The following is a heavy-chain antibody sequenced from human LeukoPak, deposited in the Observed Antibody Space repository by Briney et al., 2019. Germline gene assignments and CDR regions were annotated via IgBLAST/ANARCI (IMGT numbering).Heavy chain of an antibody. CDR3: AKGIRDGYNQLLGDY. J-gene: IGHJ4*02. CDR2: ISGSGGST. V-gene: IGHV3-23*01. Sequence: GGSLRLSCAASGFTFSSYAMSWVRQAPGKGLEWVSAISGSGGSTYYADSVKGRFTISRDNSKNTLYLQMNSLRAEDTAVYYCAKGIRDGYNQLLGDYWGQGTLVTVSS. D-gene: IGHD5-24*01. CDR1: GFTFSSYA.